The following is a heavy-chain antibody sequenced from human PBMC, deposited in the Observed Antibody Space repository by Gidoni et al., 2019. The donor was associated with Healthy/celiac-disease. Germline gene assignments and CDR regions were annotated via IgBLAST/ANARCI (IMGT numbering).Heavy chain of an antibody. J-gene: IGHJ5*02. Sequence: QVQLVQSGAEVKKPGSSVKVSCKASGGTFSSYAVSWVRPAPGQGLELRGRIIPILGIANYAQKFQGRVTITADKSTSTAYMELSSLRSEDTAVYYCARGLEYSSSSPEWFDPWGQGTLVTVSS. CDR3: ARGLEYSSSSPEWFDP. D-gene: IGHD6-6*01. CDR2: IIPILGIA. V-gene: IGHV1-69*09. CDR1: GGTFSSYA.